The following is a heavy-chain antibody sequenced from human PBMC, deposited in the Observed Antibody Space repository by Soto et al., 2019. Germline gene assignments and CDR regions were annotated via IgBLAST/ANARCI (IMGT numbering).Heavy chain of an antibody. CDR2: ISGSGINT. J-gene: IGHJ6*02. CDR3: ARLSGADPHYYYGMDV. D-gene: IGHD2-21*02. Sequence: GGSLRLSCAASGFTFNTYAMTWVRQAPGKGPEWVSAISGSGINTYYLDSVKGRFAISRDNSQNTVYLEMSGLRAEDTAIYYCARLSGADPHYYYGMDVWGQGTTVTVS. CDR1: GFTFNTYA. V-gene: IGHV3-23*01.